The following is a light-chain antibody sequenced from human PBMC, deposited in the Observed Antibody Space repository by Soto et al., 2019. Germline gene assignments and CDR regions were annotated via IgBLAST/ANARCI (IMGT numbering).Light chain of an antibody. CDR1: NIGSKS. V-gene: IGLV3-21*02. J-gene: IGLJ1*01. CDR2: DDS. CDR3: LVWESRSEHYA. Sequence: SYELTQSPSVSVAPGQTVSITCGGYNIGSKSVHWYQQKPGQAPVLVGYDDSDRRSGIPARFYGSKSGSTANLTITRVEAGDEADYHCLVWESRSEHYAFGNGNTVTVL.